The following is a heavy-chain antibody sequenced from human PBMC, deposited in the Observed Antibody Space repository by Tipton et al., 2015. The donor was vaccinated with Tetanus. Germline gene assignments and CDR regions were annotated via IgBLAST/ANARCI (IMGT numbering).Heavy chain of an antibody. CDR2: ISYDGSNK. CDR1: GFTFRSYA. D-gene: IGHD1-1*01. J-gene: IGHJ4*02. Sequence: SLRISCAASGFTFRSYAIQWVRQSPGRGQEWVAVISYDGSNKNYADSVKGRFNISRDNSQNTLYLQMNSLRAEDSATYYCARALQLERKFDLWGQGTLVTVSS. V-gene: IGHV3-30-3*01. CDR3: ARALQLERKFDL.